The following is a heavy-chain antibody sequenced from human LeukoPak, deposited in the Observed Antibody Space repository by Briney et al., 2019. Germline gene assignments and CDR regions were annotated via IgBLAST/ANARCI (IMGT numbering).Heavy chain of an antibody. CDR2: MYYDEQT. CDR1: GHSLSGLPYS. D-gene: IGHD6-19*01. Sequence: PSETLSLTCTVSGHSLSGLPYSWGWVRQSPGKGLEWIAYMYYDEQTYYNPSLKSRITISVHTSKLQFSLRFSSVTAAPIAIYYCVRYRSTSYRCDNGGQETGVSVS. J-gene: IGHJ4*02. V-gene: IGHV4-39*01. CDR3: VRYRSTSYRCDN.